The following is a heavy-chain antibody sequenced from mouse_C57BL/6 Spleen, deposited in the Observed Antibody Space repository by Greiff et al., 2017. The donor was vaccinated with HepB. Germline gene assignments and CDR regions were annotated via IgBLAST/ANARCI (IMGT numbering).Heavy chain of an antibody. CDR3: ARSGGYYDWFAY. CDR1: GYTFTSYW. Sequence: VQLQQPGAELVRPGSSVKLSCKASGYTFTSYWMHWVKQRPIQGLEWIGNIDPSDSETHYNQKFKDKATLTVDKSSSTAYMQLSSLTSEDSAVYYCARSGGYYDWFAYWGQGTLVTVSA. V-gene: IGHV1-52*01. D-gene: IGHD2-3*01. CDR2: IDPSDSET. J-gene: IGHJ3*01.